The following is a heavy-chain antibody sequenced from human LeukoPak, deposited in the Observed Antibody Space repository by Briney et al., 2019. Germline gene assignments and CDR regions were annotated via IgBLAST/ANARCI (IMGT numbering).Heavy chain of an antibody. CDR3: ARENSGSYREFDY. CDR2: IYTSGST. Sequence: SETLSLTCTVSGGSISSYYWSWIRQPAGKGLEWIGRIYTSGSTNHNASLKSRVSMPVDTSKNQFSLKLSSVTAADTAVFYCARENSGSYREFDYWGQGTLVTVSS. J-gene: IGHJ4*02. CDR1: GGSISSYY. D-gene: IGHD1-26*01. V-gene: IGHV4-4*07.